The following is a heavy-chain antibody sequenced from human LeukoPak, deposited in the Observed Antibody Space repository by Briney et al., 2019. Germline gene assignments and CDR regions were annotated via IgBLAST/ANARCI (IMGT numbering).Heavy chain of an antibody. Sequence: SETLSLTCTVSGGSISSYYWSWTRQPAGKGLEWIGRIYTSGSTNYNPSLKSRVTMSVDTSKNQFSLKLSSVTAADTAVYYCARDPDYGESYYFDYWGQGTLVTVSS. CDR1: GGSISSYY. CDR2: IYTSGST. J-gene: IGHJ4*02. CDR3: ARDPDYGESYYFDY. V-gene: IGHV4-4*07. D-gene: IGHD4-17*01.